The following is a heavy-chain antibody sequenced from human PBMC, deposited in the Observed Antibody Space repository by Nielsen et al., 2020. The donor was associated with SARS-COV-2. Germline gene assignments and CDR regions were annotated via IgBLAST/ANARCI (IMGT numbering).Heavy chain of an antibody. Sequence: GESLKISCAASGFTFSNAWMSWVRQAPGKGLEWVGRIKSKTDGGTTDYAAPVKGRFTISRDDSKNTLYLQMNSLKTEDTAVNYCTAERTYYYGSGGGFDYWGQGTLVTVSS. CDR2: IKSKTDGGTT. D-gene: IGHD3-10*01. CDR1: GFTFSNAW. V-gene: IGHV3-15*01. CDR3: TAERTYYYGSGGGFDY. J-gene: IGHJ4*02.